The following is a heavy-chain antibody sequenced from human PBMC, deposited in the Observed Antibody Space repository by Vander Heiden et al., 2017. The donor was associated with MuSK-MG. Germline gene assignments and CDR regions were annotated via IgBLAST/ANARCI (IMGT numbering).Heavy chain of an antibody. CDR3: AKGLGSDTWYGNGDC. V-gene: IGHV1-8*01. CDR1: GYTVTSYD. D-gene: IGHD2-15*01. J-gene: IGHJ4*02. CDR2: MNPNSGNT. Sequence: QGQLVQSGAEVKKPGASVKVSCKASGYTVTSYDINWVRQATGQGLEWMGRMNPNSGNTAYAQKFQGRVTMTRDTSISTAYMELSRLRSEDTAVYYCAKGLGSDTWYGNGDCWGQGTLVIVSS.